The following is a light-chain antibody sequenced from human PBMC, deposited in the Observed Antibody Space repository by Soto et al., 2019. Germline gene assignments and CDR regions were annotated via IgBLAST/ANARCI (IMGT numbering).Light chain of an antibody. Sequence: QCALTQPASVSGSLGQSVTISCTGTSSDVGGYNFVSWYQHHPGKAPKLIIYDVSNRPSGVSNRFSGSKSGNTASLTISGLQAEDEADYYCTSYTSSITYVFGTGTKVTVL. CDR2: DVS. V-gene: IGLV2-14*03. J-gene: IGLJ1*01. CDR1: SSDVGGYNF. CDR3: TSYTSSITYV.